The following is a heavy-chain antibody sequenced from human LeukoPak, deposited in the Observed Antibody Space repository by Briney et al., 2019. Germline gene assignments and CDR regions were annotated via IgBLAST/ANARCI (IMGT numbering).Heavy chain of an antibody. CDR1: GGTFSSYA. CDR3: ARSVISVVVPAALDY. CDR2: IIPIFGTA. Sequence: SVKVSCKASGGTFSSYAISWVRQAPGQGLEWMGRIIPIFGTANYAQKFQGRVTITTDESTSTAYMELSSLRSEDTAVYYCARSVISVVVPAALDYWGQGTLVTVSS. V-gene: IGHV1-69*05. J-gene: IGHJ4*02. D-gene: IGHD2-2*01.